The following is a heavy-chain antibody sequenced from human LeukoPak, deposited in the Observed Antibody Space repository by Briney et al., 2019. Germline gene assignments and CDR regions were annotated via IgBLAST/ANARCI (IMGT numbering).Heavy chain of an antibody. CDR3: ARNPYYYDSSGYNRLFDY. J-gene: IGHJ4*02. CDR2: IYPGDSDT. Sequence: GESLKISCKGSGYSFTSYWIGWVRQMPGKGLEWMGIIYPGDSDTRYSPSFQGQVTISADKSTSTAYLQWSSLKASDTAMYYCARNPYYYDSSGYNRLFDYWGQGTLVTVSS. D-gene: IGHD3-22*01. V-gene: IGHV5-51*01. CDR1: GYSFTSYW.